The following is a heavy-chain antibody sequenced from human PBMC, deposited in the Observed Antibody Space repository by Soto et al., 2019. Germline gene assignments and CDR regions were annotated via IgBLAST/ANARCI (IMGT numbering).Heavy chain of an antibody. CDR3: AKDHWGSY. D-gene: IGHD3-16*01. CDR1: GFTFSTYA. CDR2: ISGSGGGT. V-gene: IGHV3-23*04. Sequence: VQLVQSGAEVKKPGSPVKVSCKASGFTFSTYAMSWVRQAPGKGLEWVSAISGSGGGTYYADSVKGRFTISRDNSKNTLYLQMNSLRAEDTALYYCAKDHWGSYSGQGTLVTVSS. J-gene: IGHJ4*02.